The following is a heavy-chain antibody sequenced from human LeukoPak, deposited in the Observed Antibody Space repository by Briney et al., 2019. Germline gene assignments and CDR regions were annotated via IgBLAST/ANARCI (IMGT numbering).Heavy chain of an antibody. V-gene: IGHV3-21*01. CDR3: ARVSDDYVWGSYRRYYFDY. CDR1: GFTFSSYW. D-gene: IGHD3-16*02. Sequence: GSLRLSCAASGFTFSSYWMNWVRQAPGKGLEWVSSISSSSSYIYYADSVKGRFTISRDNAKNSLYLQMNSLRAEDTAVYYRARVSDDYVWGSYRRYYFDYWGQGTLVTVSS. J-gene: IGHJ4*02. CDR2: ISSSSSYI.